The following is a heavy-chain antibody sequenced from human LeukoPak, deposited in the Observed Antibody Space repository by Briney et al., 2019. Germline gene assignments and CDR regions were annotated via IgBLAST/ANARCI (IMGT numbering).Heavy chain of an antibody. CDR3: ARAFSRASPVDY. CDR2: INHSGST. Sequence: QPSGTLSLTCAVYGGSFSGYYWSWIRQPPGKGLEWIGEINHSGSTNYNPSLKSRVTISVHTSKNQFSLKLTSVTAADTAVYFCARAFSRASPVDYWGQGTLVTVSS. CDR1: GGSFSGYY. V-gene: IGHV4-34*01. D-gene: IGHD2/OR15-2a*01. J-gene: IGHJ4*02.